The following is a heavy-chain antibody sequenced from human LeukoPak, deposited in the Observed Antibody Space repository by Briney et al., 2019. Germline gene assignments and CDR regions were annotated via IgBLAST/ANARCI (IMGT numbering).Heavy chain of an antibody. J-gene: IGHJ6*03. Sequence: ASVKVSCKASGYTFTGYYMHWVRQAPGQGLEWMRWINPNSGGTNYAQKFQGRVTMTRDTSISTAYMELSRLRSDDTAVYYCARLGGSGSSSWLIYYYYYYMDVWGKGTTVTVSS. CDR2: INPNSGGT. D-gene: IGHD6-13*01. CDR3: ARLGGSGSSSWLIYYYYYYMDV. V-gene: IGHV1-2*02. CDR1: GYTFTGYY.